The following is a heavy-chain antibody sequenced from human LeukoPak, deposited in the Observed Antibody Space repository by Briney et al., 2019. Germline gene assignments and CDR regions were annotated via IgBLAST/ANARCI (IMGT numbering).Heavy chain of an antibody. V-gene: IGHV3-23*01. J-gene: IGHJ4*02. CDR3: ATRAPYYFDY. CDR2: ITGSGAST. Sequence: LSGGSLRLSCAASGFTFSNSGMSWVRQAPGKGLEWVSSITGSGASTYYADSVKGRFTISRDNSKNTLYLQMNSLKAEDTALYYCATRAPYYFDYWGQGTLVTVSS. D-gene: IGHD3-16*01. CDR1: GFTFSNSG.